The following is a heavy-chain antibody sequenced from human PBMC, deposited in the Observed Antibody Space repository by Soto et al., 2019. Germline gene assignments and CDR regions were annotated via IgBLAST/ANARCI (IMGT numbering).Heavy chain of an antibody. CDR2: IGAYNGNT. J-gene: IGHJ4*02. D-gene: IGHD3-22*01. V-gene: IGHV1-18*01. CDR3: ARVTAMLVVVIDY. Sequence: GASVKVSCKASGYNFTSYGISWVRQAPGQGLEWMGWIGAYNGNTNYAQKLQGRVTMTTDTSTSTTYMELRSLRSDDTAVYYSARVTAMLVVVIDYWGQGTLVTVSS. CDR1: GYNFTSYG.